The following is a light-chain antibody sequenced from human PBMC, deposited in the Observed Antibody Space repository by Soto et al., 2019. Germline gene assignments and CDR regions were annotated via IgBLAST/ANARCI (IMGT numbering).Light chain of an antibody. V-gene: IGKV1-5*03. Sequence: DIQMTQSPSTLSASVGDRVTITCGASHSISSWLAWYQQKPGKAPKLLIYKASSLESGVPSRFSGSGSGTEFTLTISSLQPDDFATYYCLQYNSDPWTVGQGTKGEIK. CDR3: LQYNSDPWT. CDR2: KAS. CDR1: HSISSW. J-gene: IGKJ1*01.